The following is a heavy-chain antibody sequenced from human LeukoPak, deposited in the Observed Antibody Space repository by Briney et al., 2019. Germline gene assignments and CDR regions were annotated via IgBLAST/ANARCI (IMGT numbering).Heavy chain of an antibody. V-gene: IGHV4-59*08. D-gene: IGHD5-24*01. CDR3: ARLADGHNLRYFDY. J-gene: IGHJ4*02. CDR1: GGSISSYY. Sequence: SETLSLTCTVSGGSISSYYWSWIRQAPGKGLEWIGYIYYSGSTTYNPSFKSRVTMSVDTSKNQFSLNLSSVTAADTAVYYCARLADGHNLRYFDYWGQGTLVTVSS. CDR2: IYYSGST.